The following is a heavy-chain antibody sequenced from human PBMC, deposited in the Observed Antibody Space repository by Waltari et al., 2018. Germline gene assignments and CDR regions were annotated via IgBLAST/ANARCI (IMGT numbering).Heavy chain of an antibody. D-gene: IGHD1-7*01. J-gene: IGHJ4*02. Sequence: QLQLQESGPGLVKPSETLSLTCTVSGGSISSSSYYWGWIRQPPGKGLEWIGSIYYSGSTYYTPSLKSRVTISVDTSKNQFSLKLSSVTAADTAVYYCARRNYLKVLADYWGQGTLVTVSS. CDR1: GGSISSSSYY. CDR3: ARRNYLKVLADY. CDR2: IYYSGST. V-gene: IGHV4-39*01.